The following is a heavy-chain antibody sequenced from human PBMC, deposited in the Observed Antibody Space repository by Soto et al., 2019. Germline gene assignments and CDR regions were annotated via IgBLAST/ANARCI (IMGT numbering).Heavy chain of an antibody. CDR1: GGTFSGYA. CDR3: ARDRSDGGNFYYYGMDV. J-gene: IGHJ6*02. Sequence: SVKVSCKASGGTFSGYAISWVRQAPGQGLEWMGGIIPIFGTANYAQKFQGRVTITADESTSTAYMELSSLRSEDTAVYYCARDRSDGGNFYYYGMDVWGQGTTVTVSS. D-gene: IGHD2-21*01. V-gene: IGHV1-69*13. CDR2: IIPIFGTA.